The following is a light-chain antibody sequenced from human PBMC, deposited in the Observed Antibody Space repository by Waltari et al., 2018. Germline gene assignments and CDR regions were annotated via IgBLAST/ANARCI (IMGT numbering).Light chain of an antibody. Sequence: QLVLTQSPSASASLGASVKLTCTLSSGHSSNVIAWLQQQTEKGPRYLMKVNSDGSHSKGDKIPDRFSGSSSGTEHYLAISGLQSEDEADCYCQTGGHGTWVFGGGTKLTVL. CDR2: VNSDGSH. CDR3: QTGGHGTWV. V-gene: IGLV4-69*01. J-gene: IGLJ3*02. CDR1: SGHSSNV.